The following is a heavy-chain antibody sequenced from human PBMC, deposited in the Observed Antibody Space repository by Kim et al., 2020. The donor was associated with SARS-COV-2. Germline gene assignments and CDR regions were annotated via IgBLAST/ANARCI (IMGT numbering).Heavy chain of an antibody. J-gene: IGHJ6*02. D-gene: IGHD3-3*01. CDR3: ARGFYFWSGYYMRVHGMDV. Sequence: ASVKVSCKASGYTFTSYDINWVRQATGQGLEWMGWMNPNSGNTGYAQKFQGRVTMTRNTSISTAYMELSSLRSEDTAVYYCARGFYFWSGYYMRVHGMDVWGQGTTVTVSS. V-gene: IGHV1-8*01. CDR1: GYTFTSYD. CDR2: MNPNSGNT.